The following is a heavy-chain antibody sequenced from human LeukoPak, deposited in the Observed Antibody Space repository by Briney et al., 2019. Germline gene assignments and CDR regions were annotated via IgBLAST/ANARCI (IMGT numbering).Heavy chain of an antibody. D-gene: IGHD2-15*01. Sequence: PSQTLSLTCTVSGGSISSGGYYWSWIRQHPGKGLEWIGYIYYSGSTYYNPSLKSRVTISVDTSKNQFSLKLSSVTAADTAVYYCARGPGRPTNFGVVAARAWFDPWGQGTLVTVSS. CDR3: ARGPGRPTNFGVVAARAWFDP. J-gene: IGHJ5*02. V-gene: IGHV4-31*03. CDR1: GGSISSGGYY. CDR2: IYYSGST.